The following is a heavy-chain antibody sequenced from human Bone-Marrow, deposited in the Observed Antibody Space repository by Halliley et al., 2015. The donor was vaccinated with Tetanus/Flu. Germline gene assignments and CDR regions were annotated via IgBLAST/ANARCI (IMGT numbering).Heavy chain of an antibody. CDR3: VRHPATVTVGYAFDV. J-gene: IGHJ3*01. V-gene: IGHV5-51*01. Sequence: QLVQSGAEVKKPGESLKISCKSFGYRFTTNWIGWVRQMPGKGLEWMGIIYPGDSDTRYSPSFQGQVTISADKSISTAYLQWGSRKAPHTAIYYCVRHPATVTVGYAFDVWGQGTLVTVSS. D-gene: IGHD4-17*01. CDR1: GYRFTTNW. CDR2: IYPGDSDT.